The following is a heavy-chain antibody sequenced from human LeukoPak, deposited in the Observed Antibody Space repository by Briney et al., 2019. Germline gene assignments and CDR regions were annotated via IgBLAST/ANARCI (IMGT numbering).Heavy chain of an antibody. V-gene: IGHV3-74*01. J-gene: IGHJ3*02. CDR1: GFTFSSYW. CDR2: INSDGSST. D-gene: IGHD2-2*01. Sequence: GGSLRLSCAASGFTFSSYWMHWVRQAPGKGLVWVSRINSDGSSTSYADSVKGRFTISRDNAKNTLYLQMNSLRAEDTAVYYCARDPSEGAMNGAFDIWGQGTMVTVSS. CDR3: ARDPSEGAMNGAFDI.